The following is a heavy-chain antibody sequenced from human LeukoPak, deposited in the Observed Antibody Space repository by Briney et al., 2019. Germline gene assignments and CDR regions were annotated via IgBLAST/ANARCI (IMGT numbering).Heavy chain of an antibody. CDR1: GFTFSSYA. V-gene: IGHV3-30-3*01. CDR2: ISYDGSNK. Sequence: PGGSLRLSCAASGFTFSSYAMHWVRQAPGKGLEWVAVISYDGSNKYYADSVKGRFTISRDNSKNTLNLQMNSLRAEDTAVYYCARGNTYYDFWSGLYPRAFDIWGQGTMVTVSS. J-gene: IGHJ3*02. CDR3: ARGNTYYDFWSGLYPRAFDI. D-gene: IGHD3-3*01.